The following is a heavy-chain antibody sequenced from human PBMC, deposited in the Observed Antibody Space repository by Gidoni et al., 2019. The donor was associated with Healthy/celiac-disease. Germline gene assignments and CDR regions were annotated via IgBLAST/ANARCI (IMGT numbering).Heavy chain of an antibody. J-gene: IGHJ2*01. CDR2: IYYSGST. V-gene: IGHV4-31*03. D-gene: IGHD2-21*01. Sequence: QVQLQESGPGLVKPSQTLSLTCTVSGGSISSGGYYWSWICQHPGKGLEWIGYIYYSGSTYYNPSLKSRVTISVDTSKNQFSLKLSSVTAADTAVYYCARGVMIAIRALGYFDLWGRGTLVTVSS. CDR3: ARGVMIAIRALGYFDL. CDR1: GGSISSGGYY.